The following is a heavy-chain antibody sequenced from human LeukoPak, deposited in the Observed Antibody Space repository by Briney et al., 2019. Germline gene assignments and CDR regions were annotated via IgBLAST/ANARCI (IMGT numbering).Heavy chain of an antibody. J-gene: IGHJ6*03. CDR2: IIPIFGTA. Sequence: ASVKVSCKASGGTFSSYAISWVRQAPGQGLEWMGGIIPIFGTANYAQKFQGRVTITTDESTSTAYMELSSLRSEDTAVYYCARGSHLDSSSWYSNYYYYMDVWGKGTTVTVSS. CDR1: GGTFSSYA. D-gene: IGHD6-13*01. CDR3: ARGSHLDSSSWYSNYYYYMDV. V-gene: IGHV1-69*05.